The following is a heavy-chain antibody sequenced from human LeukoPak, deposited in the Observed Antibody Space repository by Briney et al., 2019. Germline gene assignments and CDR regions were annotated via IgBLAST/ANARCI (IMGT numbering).Heavy chain of an antibody. CDR3: AKGLVKELPALFDY. CDR1: GFTFSSYE. Sequence: GGSLRLSCAAYGFTFSSYEMNWVRQAPGKGLEWVSAISGSGGSTYYADSVKGRFTISRDNSKNTLYLQMNSLRAEDTAVYYCAKGLVKELPALFDYWGQGTLVTVSS. V-gene: IGHV3-23*01. D-gene: IGHD1-26*01. CDR2: ISGSGGST. J-gene: IGHJ4*02.